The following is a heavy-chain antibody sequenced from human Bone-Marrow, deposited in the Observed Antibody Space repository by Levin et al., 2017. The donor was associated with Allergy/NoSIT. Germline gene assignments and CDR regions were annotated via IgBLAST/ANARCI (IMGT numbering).Heavy chain of an antibody. Sequence: PGGSLRLSCAASGFTFSSYSMNWVRQAPGKGLEWVSSISSSSSYIYYADSVKGRFTISRDNAKNSLYLQMNSLRAEDTAVYYCARDRGGIAVAGTPDSGYYYYGMDVWGQGTTVTVSS. CDR2: ISSSSSYI. CDR1: GFTFSSYS. CDR3: ARDRGGIAVAGTPDSGYYYYGMDV. V-gene: IGHV3-21*01. J-gene: IGHJ6*02. D-gene: IGHD6-19*01.